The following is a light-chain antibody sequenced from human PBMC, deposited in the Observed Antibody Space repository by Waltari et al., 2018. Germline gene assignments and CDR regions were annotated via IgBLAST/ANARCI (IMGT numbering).Light chain of an antibody. CDR3: GTWDSSLSDVV. Sequence: QSVLTQPPSVSAAPGQKVTISCSGSNSNIGNKDVSWYQQFPGTDPKLLIHANDKRPSGLPDRFSGSKSGTSATLGITGLQTGDEADYYCGTWDSSLSDVVFGGGTKLTVL. CDR2: AND. V-gene: IGLV1-51*01. J-gene: IGLJ2*01. CDR1: NSNIGNKD.